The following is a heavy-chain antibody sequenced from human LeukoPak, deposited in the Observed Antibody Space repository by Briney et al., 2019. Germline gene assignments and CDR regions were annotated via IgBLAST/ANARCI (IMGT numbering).Heavy chain of an antibody. J-gene: IGHJ6*02. CDR1: GGTFSSYA. V-gene: IGHV1-69*13. Sequence: SVKVSCKASGGTFSSYAISWVRQAPGQGLEWMGGIIPIFGTANYAQKFQGRVTITADESTSTAYMELSSLRSEDTAVYYCARGRSSGWYKRGNSYYYGMDVWGQGTTVTVSS. D-gene: IGHD6-19*01. CDR2: IIPIFGTA. CDR3: ARGRSSGWYKRGNSYYYGMDV.